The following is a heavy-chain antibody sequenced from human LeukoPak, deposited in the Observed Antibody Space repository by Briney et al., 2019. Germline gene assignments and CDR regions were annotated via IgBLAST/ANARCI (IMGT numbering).Heavy chain of an antibody. CDR3: ARDLPGDYYYGMDV. CDR1: GFTFDDYA. V-gene: IGHV3-9*01. Sequence: PGGSLRLSCAASGFTFDDYAMHWVRQAPGEGLEWVSGISWNSGSIGYADSVKGRFTISRDNAKNSLYLQMNSLRAEDTAVYYCARDLPGDYYYGMDVWGQGTTVTVSS. D-gene: IGHD1-14*01. J-gene: IGHJ6*02. CDR2: ISWNSGSI.